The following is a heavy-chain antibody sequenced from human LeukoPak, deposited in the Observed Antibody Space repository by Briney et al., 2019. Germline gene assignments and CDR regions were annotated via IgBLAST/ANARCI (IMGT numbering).Heavy chain of an antibody. V-gene: IGHV1-69*13. CDR1: GGTFNSYA. J-gene: IGHJ1*01. D-gene: IGHD2-15*01. CDR2: IIPIFGTA. Sequence: SVKVSFKASGGTFNSYAISWVRQAPGQGLEWMGGIIPIFGTANYAQKFKGRVTITADESTSTAYMELSSLRSEDTAVYYCAREAVYCSGGSCYSDVFQHWGQGTLVTVSS. CDR3: AREAVYCSGGSCYSDVFQH.